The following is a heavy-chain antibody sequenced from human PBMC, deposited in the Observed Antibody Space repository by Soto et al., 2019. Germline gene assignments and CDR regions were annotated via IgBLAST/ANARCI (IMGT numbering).Heavy chain of an antibody. CDR3: ARAEWGSSYTQYYYALDV. D-gene: IGHD6-13*01. CDR1: GFTVSNNY. Sequence: XGSLILSCAASGFTVSNNYISWVRQPPGKGLEWVSLIYSGGSTYYADSVKGRFTLSRDNSKNTVYLQMNSLRAEDTAVYYCARAEWGSSYTQYYYALDVWGQGTTVTVSS. V-gene: IGHV3-53*03. J-gene: IGHJ6*02. CDR2: IYSGGST.